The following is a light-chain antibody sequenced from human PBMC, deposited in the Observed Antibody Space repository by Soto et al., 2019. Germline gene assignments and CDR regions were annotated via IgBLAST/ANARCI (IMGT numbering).Light chain of an antibody. CDR2: KVS. CDR1: SSDVGGYNF. CDR3: TSPTPGSLYV. J-gene: IGLJ1*01. V-gene: IGLV2-14*01. Sequence: QSALTQSPSASGSPGQSVTISCTGTSSDVGGYNFVSWYQQHPGKAPKLMIYKVSDRPSGISNRFSGSKSGNTASLTISGLQAEDEADYFCTSPTPGSLYVFGSGTQLTVL.